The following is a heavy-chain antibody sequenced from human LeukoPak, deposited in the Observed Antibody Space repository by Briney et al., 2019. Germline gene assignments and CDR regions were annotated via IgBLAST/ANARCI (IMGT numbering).Heavy chain of an antibody. CDR1: GGSISTNNW. CDR2: IYHTGST. Sequence: PSETLSLTCAVSGGSISTNNWWSWVRQPPGKGPEWIGEIYHTGSTNYSPSLRSRVTMSIDKSNNQFSLNLNSVTAADTAVYYCAKSGDYLWDYWGQGTLVTVSS. D-gene: IGHD3-16*01. CDR3: AKSGDYLWDY. J-gene: IGHJ4*02. V-gene: IGHV4-4*02.